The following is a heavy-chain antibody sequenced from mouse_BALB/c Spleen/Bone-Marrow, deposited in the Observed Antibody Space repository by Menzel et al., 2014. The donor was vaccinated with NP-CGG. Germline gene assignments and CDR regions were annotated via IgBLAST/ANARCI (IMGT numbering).Heavy chain of an antibody. Sequence: VKLQESGAELVRPGSSVKISCKASGYVFTDYWMSWLRQRPGQGLEWIGQIFPVNADTNYKANFKDKVTLTADKSSTTAYMQLNSLTSEDSAVYFCARFATGSFAYWGQGTLVTVSA. D-gene: IGHD1-1*01. CDR2: IFPVNADT. CDR3: ARFATGSFAY. CDR1: GYVFTDYW. V-gene: IGHV1-80*01. J-gene: IGHJ3*01.